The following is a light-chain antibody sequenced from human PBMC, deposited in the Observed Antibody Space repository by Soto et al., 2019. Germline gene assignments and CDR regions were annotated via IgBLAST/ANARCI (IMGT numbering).Light chain of an antibody. CDR1: SSDVGGYNY. J-gene: IGLJ2*01. V-gene: IGLV2-8*01. CDR2: EVS. CDR3: SSFAGNNDLV. Sequence: QSALTQPPSASGSPGQSVTISCTGTSSDVGGYNYVSWYQQHPGKAPKLMISEVSKRPSGVPDRFAGSKSGNTASLTVSGLQSEDDADYYCSSFAGNNDLVFGGGAKLTVL.